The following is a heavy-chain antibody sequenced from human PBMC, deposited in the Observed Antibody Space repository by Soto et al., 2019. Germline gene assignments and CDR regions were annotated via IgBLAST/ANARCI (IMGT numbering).Heavy chain of an antibody. CDR1: GFTFSSYA. Sequence: GGSMRLSCAASGFTFSSYAMSWVRQAPGKGLEWVSVISGSGGSTYYADSVKGRFTISRDNSKNTLYLQMNSLRAEDTAVYYCEKDPAEPRVYFADCGQRTLITLDS. J-gene: IGHJ4*02. CDR3: EKDPAEPRVYFAD. CDR2: ISGSGGST. D-gene: IGHD1-1*01. V-gene: IGHV3-23*01.